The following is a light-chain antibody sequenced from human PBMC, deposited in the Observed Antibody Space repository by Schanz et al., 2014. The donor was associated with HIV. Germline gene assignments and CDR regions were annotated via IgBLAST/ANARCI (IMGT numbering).Light chain of an antibody. CDR3: QQYGDTPKYT. V-gene: IGKV3-11*01. CDR2: DAS. Sequence: EIVLTQSPATLSVSPGETATLSCRASQSLSSYLAWYQQTPGQPPRLLIWDASNRATGVPARFGGSGSGTDFTLTISSLEPEDFAVYYCQQYGDTPKYTFGQGTRLE. CDR1: QSLSSY. J-gene: IGKJ2*01.